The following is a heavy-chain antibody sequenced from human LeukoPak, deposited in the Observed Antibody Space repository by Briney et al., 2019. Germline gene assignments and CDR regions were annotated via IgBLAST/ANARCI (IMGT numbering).Heavy chain of an antibody. Sequence: SETLSLTCTVSGDSISSYYWSWIRQPPGKGLEWIGFIYYSGNTHYNPSLKSRVTISGDMSKNQFSLKLRSVTAADTAVYYCARPLHIAAMNDAFDIWGHGTMVTVSS. D-gene: IGHD6-13*01. J-gene: IGHJ3*02. CDR2: IYYSGNT. V-gene: IGHV4-59*08. CDR3: ARPLHIAAMNDAFDI. CDR1: GDSISSYY.